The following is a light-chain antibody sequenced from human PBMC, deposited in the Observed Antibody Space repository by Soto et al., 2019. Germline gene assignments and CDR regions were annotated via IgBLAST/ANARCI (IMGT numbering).Light chain of an antibody. J-gene: IGLJ1*01. CDR2: DIN. CDR1: SSDIGGYIF. Sequence: QSVLTQPASVSGSPGQSITVSCTGTSSDIGGYIFVSWYQQHPGKAPKLMIYDINNRPSGVSKRFSGSKSGNTASLTISGLQAEDEADYYCVSYKARSYYVFGTGTKVTVL. CDR3: VSYKARSYYV. V-gene: IGLV2-14*01.